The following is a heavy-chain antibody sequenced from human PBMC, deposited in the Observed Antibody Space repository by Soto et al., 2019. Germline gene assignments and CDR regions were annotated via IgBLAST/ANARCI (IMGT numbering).Heavy chain of an antibody. V-gene: IGHV4-34*01. Sequence: SSETLSLTCAVYGGSFSGYYWGWIRQPPGKGLEWIGEINHTGSTNYNPSLKSRVTISVDTSKNRFSLRLRSVTAADTAVYYCARAQPFEFHSWLDPWGQGILVT. CDR3: ARAQPFEFHSWLDP. D-gene: IGHD3-10*01. J-gene: IGHJ5*02. CDR1: GGSFSGYY. CDR2: INHTGST.